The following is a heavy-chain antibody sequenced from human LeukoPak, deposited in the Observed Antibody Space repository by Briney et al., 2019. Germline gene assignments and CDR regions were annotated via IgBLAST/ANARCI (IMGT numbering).Heavy chain of an antibody. Sequence: GGSLRLSCTASGFTFSNNGIHWVRQAPGKGLEWVAFIKSDESNKHYADSVKGRFDISRDNSKHTLYLQMNSLRPEDTAVYYCAKGISGEDYRLVFWGQGALVTVSS. CDR2: IKSDESNK. CDR3: AKGISGEDYRLVF. CDR1: GFTFSNNG. V-gene: IGHV3-30*02. J-gene: IGHJ4*02. D-gene: IGHD3-16*02.